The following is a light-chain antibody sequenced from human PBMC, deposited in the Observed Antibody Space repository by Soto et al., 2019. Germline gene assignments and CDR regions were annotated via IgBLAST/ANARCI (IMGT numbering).Light chain of an antibody. CDR2: GAS. J-gene: IGKJ1*01. V-gene: IGKV3-20*01. CDR3: HQYGSPPWT. Sequence: EIVLTQSPGTLSLSPGERATLSCRASQSVSSSYLAWYQQKPGQAPRPLIYGASSRAIGIPDRFSGSGSGTYFTLTISTLEPEDFAVYYCHQYGSPPWTFGQGTKVEIK. CDR1: QSVSSSY.